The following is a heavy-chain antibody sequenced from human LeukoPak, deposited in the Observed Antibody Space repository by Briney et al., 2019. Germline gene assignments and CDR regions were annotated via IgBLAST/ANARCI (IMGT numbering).Heavy chain of an antibody. CDR1: GGSISSGGYY. V-gene: IGHV4-31*03. Sequence: PSQTLSLTCTVSGGSISSGGYYWSWIRQHPGKGLEWIGYIYYSGSTYYNPSLKSRATISVDTSKNQFSLKLSSVTAADTAVYYCARDGVAAAGTGIDYWGQGTLVTVSS. D-gene: IGHD6-13*01. J-gene: IGHJ4*02. CDR2: IYYSGST. CDR3: ARDGVAAAGTGIDY.